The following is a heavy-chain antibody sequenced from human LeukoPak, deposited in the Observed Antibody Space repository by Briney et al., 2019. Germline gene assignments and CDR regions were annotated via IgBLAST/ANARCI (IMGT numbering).Heavy chain of an antibody. V-gene: IGHV3-15*01. CDR2: IKTKSDGGPT. CDR3: TTNDAFDI. CDR1: GFTFSNAW. J-gene: IGHJ3*02. Sequence: PGGSLRLSCVASGFTFSNAWMNWVRQAPGKGLEWVGHIKTKSDGGPTDYAAPVKGRFIISRDDSKNTLYLQMNSLKTEDTAVYYCTTNDAFDIWGQGTMVTVSS.